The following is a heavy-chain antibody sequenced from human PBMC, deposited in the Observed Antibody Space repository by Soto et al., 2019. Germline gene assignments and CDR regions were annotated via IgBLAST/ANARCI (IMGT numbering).Heavy chain of an antibody. J-gene: IGHJ5*02. CDR1: GGSFSWYY. Sequence: SETRSLTWAVYGGSFSWYYWSWIRQPPGKGLEWMGEINHSGSTNYNPSLKSRVTISVDTSKNQFSLKLSSVTAADTAVYYCATSGSSTSWSWFDPWGQGTLVTVSS. CDR2: INHSGST. CDR3: ATSGSSTSWSWFDP. V-gene: IGHV4-34*01. D-gene: IGHD2-2*01.